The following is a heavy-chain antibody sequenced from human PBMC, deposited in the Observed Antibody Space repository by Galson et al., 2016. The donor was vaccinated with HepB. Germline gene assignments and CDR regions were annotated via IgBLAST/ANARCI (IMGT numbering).Heavy chain of an antibody. CDR2: IYYSGST. CDR1: GDSISSTNYY. V-gene: IGHV4-39*01. Sequence: ETLSLTCTVSGDSISSTNYYWGWIRQLPGTGLEWIGSIYYSGSTYYNPSLKSRVTISVDTSKNQFSLKVTSVTAADTAVYYCASGSVVVTASLDYWGQGTLVPVSS. CDR3: ASGSVVVTASLDY. J-gene: IGHJ4*02. D-gene: IGHD2-21*02.